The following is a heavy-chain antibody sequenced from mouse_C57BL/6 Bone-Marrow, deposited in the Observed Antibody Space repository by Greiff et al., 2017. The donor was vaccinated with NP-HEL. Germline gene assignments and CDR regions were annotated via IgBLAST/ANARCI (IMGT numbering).Heavy chain of an antibody. CDR2: IRSKSNNYAT. Sequence: EVHLVESGGGLVQPKGSLKLSCAASGFSFNTYAMNWVRQAPGKGLEWVARIRSKSNNYATYYADSVKDRFTISRDDSESMLYLQMNNLKTEDTVMYYCVRHDGGTPDYWGQGTTLTVSS. V-gene: IGHV10-1*01. J-gene: IGHJ2*01. CDR3: VRHDGGTPDY. CDR1: GFSFNTYA. D-gene: IGHD4-1*01.